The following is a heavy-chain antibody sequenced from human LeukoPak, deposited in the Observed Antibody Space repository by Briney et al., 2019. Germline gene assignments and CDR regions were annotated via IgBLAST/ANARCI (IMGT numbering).Heavy chain of an antibody. V-gene: IGHV3-11*04. J-gene: IGHJ4*02. CDR3: ARQGYSYGPYY. Sequence: GGSLRLSCAASGFTFSDHYMSWIRQAPGKGLEWVSYITNNGGNMFYSESVKGRFTISRDNAKNTLYLQMNSLRAEDTAVYYCARQGYSYGPYYWGQGTLVTVSS. CDR2: ITNNGGNM. CDR1: GFTFSDHY. D-gene: IGHD5-18*01.